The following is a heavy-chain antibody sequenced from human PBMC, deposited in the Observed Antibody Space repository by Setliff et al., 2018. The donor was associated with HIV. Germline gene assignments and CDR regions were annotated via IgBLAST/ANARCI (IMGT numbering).Heavy chain of an antibody. D-gene: IGHD3-16*01. CDR1: GYSFTGPS. J-gene: IGHJ4*02. CDR3: ARDRVFGVTFSVYCFDT. CDR2: INTRKGDA. V-gene: IGHV1-46*01. Sequence: GASVKVSCKASGYSFTGPSVHWLRQAPGLGPEWLAVINTRKGDAIVARNFQGRVTLARDTSTNKVYMELISLTSEDTSVYYCARDRVFGVTFSVYCFDTWGQGTRVTVSS.